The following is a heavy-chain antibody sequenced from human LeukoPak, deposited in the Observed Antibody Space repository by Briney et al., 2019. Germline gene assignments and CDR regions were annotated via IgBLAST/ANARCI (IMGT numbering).Heavy chain of an antibody. CDR3: ARDPGGIAALF. D-gene: IGHD6-13*01. Sequence: GGSLRLSCAASGFTFSTYDMNWVRQAPGKGLEWVSSISSSSDYIYYADSVKGRFTISRDNAKNSLYLQMNSLRAEDTAVYYCARDPGGIAALFWGQGTLVTVSS. CDR2: ISSSSDYI. V-gene: IGHV3-21*01. J-gene: IGHJ4*02. CDR1: GFTFSTYD.